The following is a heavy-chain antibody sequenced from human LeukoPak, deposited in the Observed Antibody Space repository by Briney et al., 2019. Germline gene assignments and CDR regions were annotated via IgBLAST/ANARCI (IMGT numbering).Heavy chain of an antibody. J-gene: IGHJ4*02. CDR3: AREVGYSSSWYPKGLDY. CDR1: GYTLTELS. Sequence: AASVKVSCKVSGYTLTELSMHWVRPAPGKGLEWMGGFNPEDGETIYAQKFQGRVTMTEDTSTDTGCMELSRLRSEDTAVYYCAREVGYSSSWYPKGLDYWGQGTLVTVSS. CDR2: FNPEDGET. D-gene: IGHD6-13*01. V-gene: IGHV1-24*01.